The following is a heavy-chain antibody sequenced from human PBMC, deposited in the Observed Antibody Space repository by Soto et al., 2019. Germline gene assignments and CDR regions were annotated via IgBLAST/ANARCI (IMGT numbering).Heavy chain of an antibody. CDR2: INPSGGST. J-gene: IGHJ4*02. Sequence: ASVKVSCKASGYTFTIYYMHWVRQAPGQGLEWMGIINPSGGSTSYAQKLQGRVTMTTDTSTSTAYMELRSLRSDDTAVYYCARGPRSAVALLGYWGQGTLVTVSS. CDR1: GYTFTIYY. V-gene: IGHV1-46*01. D-gene: IGHD6-19*01. CDR3: ARGPRSAVALLGY.